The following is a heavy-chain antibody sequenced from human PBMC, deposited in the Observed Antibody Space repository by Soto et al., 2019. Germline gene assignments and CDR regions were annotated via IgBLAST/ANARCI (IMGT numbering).Heavy chain of an antibody. CDR1: GYTFTSDG. Sequence: ASVKVSCKASGYTFTSDGISGVRQAPGQGLEWMGWISAYNGNTNYAQKLQGRVTMTTDTSTSTAYMELRSLRSDDTAVYYCAREDIVLIGYYYGMDVWGQGTTVTVSS. CDR2: ISAYNGNT. J-gene: IGHJ6*02. CDR3: AREDIVLIGYYYGMDV. V-gene: IGHV1-18*01. D-gene: IGHD2-8*01.